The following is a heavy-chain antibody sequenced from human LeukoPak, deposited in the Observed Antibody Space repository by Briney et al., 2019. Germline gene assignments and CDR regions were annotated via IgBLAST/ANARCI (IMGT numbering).Heavy chain of an antibody. J-gene: IGHJ3*02. D-gene: IGHD3-10*01. V-gene: IGHV3-30*18. CDR3: ANGYYYGSGSYYKEAFDI. CDR1: GFTFSNYG. Sequence: PGGSLRLSCAASGFTFSNYGMHWVRQAPGKGLEWVVVISYDGSNKYYADSVKGRFTISRDNSKNTLYLQMNSLRAEDTAVYYCANGYYYGSGSYYKEAFDIWGQRTMVTVSS. CDR2: ISYDGSNK.